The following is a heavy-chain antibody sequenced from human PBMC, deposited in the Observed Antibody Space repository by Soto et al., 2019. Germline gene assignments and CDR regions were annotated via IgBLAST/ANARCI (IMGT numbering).Heavy chain of an antibody. CDR3: ARGLAVRGSYGLDV. D-gene: IGHD3-10*01. V-gene: IGHV4-30-2*01. J-gene: IGHJ6*02. CDR1: GASISRGGSS. CDR2: VYHNGIT. Sequence: LSLTCAVSGASISRGGSSWSWIRQAPGTGLEWIGYVYHNGITNYNPSLKSRVTISVDKSQNQFSLSLNSVTAADTAVYYCARGLAVRGSYGLDVWGQGTTVTVSS.